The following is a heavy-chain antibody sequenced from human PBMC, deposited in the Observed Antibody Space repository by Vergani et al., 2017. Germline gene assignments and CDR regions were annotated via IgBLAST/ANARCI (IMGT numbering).Heavy chain of an antibody. V-gene: IGHV3-33*01. CDR2: IGYDGSNK. CDR1: GFTFSSYG. CDR3: ARDTIFGVVNYFDY. J-gene: IGHJ4*02. Sequence: QVQLVESGGGVVQPGRSLRLSCAASGFTFSSYGMHWVRQAPGKGLEWVAVIGYDGSNKYYADSVKGRFTISRDNSKNTLYLQMNSLRAEDTAVYYCARDTIFGVVNYFDYWGQGTLVTVSS. D-gene: IGHD3-3*01.